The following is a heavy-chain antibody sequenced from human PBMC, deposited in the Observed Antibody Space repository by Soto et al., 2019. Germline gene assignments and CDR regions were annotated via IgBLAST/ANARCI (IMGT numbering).Heavy chain of an antibody. CDR1: GGSISSYY. Sequence: QVQLQESGPGLVKPSETLSLTCTVSGGSISSYYWSWIRQPPGKGLEWIGYIYYSGSTNYNPSLKSRVTRSVDTSKNQFSLKLSSVTAADTAVYYCARQQWLAEYYFDYWGQGTLVTVSS. D-gene: IGHD6-19*01. V-gene: IGHV4-59*01. CDR3: ARQQWLAEYYFDY. J-gene: IGHJ4*02. CDR2: IYYSGST.